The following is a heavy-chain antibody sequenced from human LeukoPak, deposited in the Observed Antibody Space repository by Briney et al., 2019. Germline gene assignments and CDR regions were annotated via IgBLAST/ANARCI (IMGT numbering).Heavy chain of an antibody. J-gene: IGHJ6*02. CDR1: GFTFSSYS. CDR3: ARSPPIGYCSSTSCYEMDV. D-gene: IGHD2-2*01. V-gene: IGHV3-21*01. Sequence: GGSLRLSCAASGFTFSSYSMNWVRQAPGKGLEWVSSISSSGYIYYADSVKGRFTISRDNAKNSLYLQMNSLRAEDTAVYYCARSPPIGYCSSTSCYEMDVWGQGTTVTVSS. CDR2: ISSSGYI.